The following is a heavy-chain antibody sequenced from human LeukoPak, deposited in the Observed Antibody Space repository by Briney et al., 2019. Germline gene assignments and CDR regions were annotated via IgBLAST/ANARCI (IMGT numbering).Heavy chain of an antibody. J-gene: IGHJ4*02. V-gene: IGHV1-3*01. Sequence: EASVKVSCKASGYTFTSYSKYTIHWVRQAPGQRLEWMGRINAGIGETRYSQKFQGRGTFTGDTSANTGYMELNSLISEDTAVYYCARDSETSDWAWVYWGKGTLVTVSS. CDR3: ARDSETSDWAWVY. CDR1: GYTFTSYS. CDR2: INAGIGET. D-gene: IGHD6-19*01.